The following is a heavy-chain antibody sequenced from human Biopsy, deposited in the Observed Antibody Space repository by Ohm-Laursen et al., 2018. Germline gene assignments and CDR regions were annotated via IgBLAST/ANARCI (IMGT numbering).Heavy chain of an antibody. D-gene: IGHD1-1*01. CDR3: ARLYRLDDYWNDDPPDAFDV. CDR2: ISKGGDT. J-gene: IGHJ3*01. CDR1: GGSTSLYY. Sequence: TLSLTCIVSGGSTSLYYWSWIRQSPGKGLEWIGFISKGGDTTYNPSLRGRVAISVDTSKNQFSLKLSSVTAADTAIFFCARLYRLDDYWNDDPPDAFDVWGQGTRVTVSS. V-gene: IGHV4-59*01.